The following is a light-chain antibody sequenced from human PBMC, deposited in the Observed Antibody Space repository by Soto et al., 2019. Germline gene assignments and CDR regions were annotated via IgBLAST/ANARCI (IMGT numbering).Light chain of an antibody. CDR3: SSFTSAYTFV. J-gene: IGLJ1*01. CDR1: TSDVGGFDS. V-gene: IGLV2-14*01. Sequence: QSALTQPASVSGSPGQSITISCTATTSDVGGFDSVSWYQQHPGTAPRVIIYEVSNRPSGVSDRFSGSKSGNTASLTISGLQAEDEADYYCSSFTSAYTFVFGSGTKLTVL. CDR2: EVS.